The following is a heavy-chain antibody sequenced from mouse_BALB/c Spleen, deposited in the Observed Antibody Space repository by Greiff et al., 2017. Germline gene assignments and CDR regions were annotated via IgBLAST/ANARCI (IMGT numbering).Heavy chain of an antibody. CDR2: ISDGGSYT. Sequence: DVKVEESGGGLVKPGGSLKLSCAASGFTFSDYYMYWVRQTPEKRLEWVATISDGGSYTYYPDSVKGRFTISRDNAKNNLYLQMSSLKSEDTAMYYCARDEYRYDGAWFAYWGQGTLVTVSA. CDR1: GFTFSDYY. D-gene: IGHD2-14*01. CDR3: ARDEYRYDGAWFAY. J-gene: IGHJ3*01. V-gene: IGHV5-4*02.